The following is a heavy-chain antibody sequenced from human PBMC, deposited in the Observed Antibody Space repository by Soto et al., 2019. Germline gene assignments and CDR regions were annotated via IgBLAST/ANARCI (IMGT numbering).Heavy chain of an antibody. CDR2: ISSSSSTI. D-gene: IGHD6-13*01. CDR1: GFTFSSYS. Sequence: EVQLVESGGGLVQPGGSLRLSCAASGFTFSSYSMNWVRQAPGEGLEWVSYISSSSSTIYYADTVKGRFTISRDNAKNSRYLQMNSLRAEDTAVYYCAREEICYSSSVEFDYWGYGTLVTVSS. J-gene: IGHJ4*01. CDR3: AREEICYSSSVEFDY. V-gene: IGHV3-48*01.